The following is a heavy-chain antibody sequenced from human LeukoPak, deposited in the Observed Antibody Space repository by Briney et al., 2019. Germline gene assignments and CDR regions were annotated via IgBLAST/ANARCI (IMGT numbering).Heavy chain of an antibody. V-gene: IGHV3-21*04. J-gene: IGHJ4*02. Sequence: TGGSLRLSCAASGFTFSSYSMNWVRQAPGKGLEWVSSISSSSSYIYYADSVKGRFTISRDNSKNTLYLQINSLRTEDTAVYYCAKAEGYDILTGLDYWGQGTLVTVSS. CDR2: ISSSSSYI. CDR3: AKAEGYDILTGLDY. D-gene: IGHD3-9*01. CDR1: GFTFSSYS.